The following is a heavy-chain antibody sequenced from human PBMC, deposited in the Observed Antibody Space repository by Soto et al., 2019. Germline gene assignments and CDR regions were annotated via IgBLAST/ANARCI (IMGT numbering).Heavy chain of an antibody. CDR1: GGSVSSSSYY. CDR2: IYYSGST. D-gene: IGHD5-18*01. J-gene: IGHJ4*02. CDR3: ARDRSTDMVPYYFDF. V-gene: IGHV4-61*01. Sequence: PSETLSLTCTVSGGSVSSSSYYWSWIRQPPGKGLEWIGYIYYSGSTNYNPSLKSRVTISVDMSKNQVSLKLSSVTAADTAVYYCARDRSTDMVPYYFDFWGQGTLVTVSS.